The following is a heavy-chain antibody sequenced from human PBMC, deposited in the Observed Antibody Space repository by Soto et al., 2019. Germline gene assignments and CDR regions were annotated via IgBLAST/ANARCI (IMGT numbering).Heavy chain of an antibody. CDR2: ISSSSSTI. CDR3: ARDYYDSSGYSPYYYYGMDV. CDR1: GFTFSSYS. D-gene: IGHD3-22*01. J-gene: IGHJ6*02. V-gene: IGHV3-48*02. Sequence: EVQLVESGGGLVQPGGSLRLSCAASGFTFSSYSMNWVRQAPGKGLEWVSYISSSSSTIYYADSVKGRFTISRDNAKNSLYLQMNSLRDEDTAVYYCARDYYDSSGYSPYYYYGMDVWGQGTTVTVSS.